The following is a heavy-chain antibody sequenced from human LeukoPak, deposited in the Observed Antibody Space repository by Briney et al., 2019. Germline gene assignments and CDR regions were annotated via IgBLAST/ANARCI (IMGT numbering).Heavy chain of an antibody. Sequence: PSETLSLTCTVPGGPISSYYWSWIRQPPAKGLEWIGYIYATGSTNYNPSLKSRVTISVDTSKNQFSLNLRSVTAADTAVYYCARHGSVRSPLGPWGQGTLVTVSS. J-gene: IGHJ5*02. CDR3: ARHGSVRSPLGP. D-gene: IGHD3-10*01. CDR2: IYATGST. CDR1: GGPISSYY. V-gene: IGHV4-4*09.